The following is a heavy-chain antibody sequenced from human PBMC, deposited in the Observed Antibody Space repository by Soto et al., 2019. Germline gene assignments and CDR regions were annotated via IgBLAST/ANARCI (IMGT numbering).Heavy chain of an antibody. D-gene: IGHD1-1*01. V-gene: IGHV1-2*02. CDR3: ASHDPGARFDP. CDR2: INPNNGAT. CDR1: GYTSTAYF. Sequence: VQWWRPGVGGRRPGAPGRASGRAPGYTSTAYFLHGVHKSPGQGLEWMGWINPNNGATHYGLSFQGRVTMTRDTSISTAYMELSSLRSDDTAVYYCASHDPGARFDPWGQGTLVIVSS. J-gene: IGHJ5*02.